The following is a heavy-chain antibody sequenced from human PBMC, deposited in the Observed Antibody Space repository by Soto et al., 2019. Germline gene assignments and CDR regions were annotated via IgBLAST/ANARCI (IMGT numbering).Heavy chain of an antibody. CDR1: GGSFSGYY. J-gene: IGHJ3*02. CDR2: INHSGST. CDR3: AREAPCHERLAFDI. V-gene: IGHV4-34*01. Sequence: SETLSLTCAVYGGSFSGYYWSWIRQPPGKGLEWIGEINHSGSTNYNPSLKSRVTISVDTSKNQFSLKLSSVTAADTAVYYCAREAPCHERLAFDIWGQGTMVTVSS.